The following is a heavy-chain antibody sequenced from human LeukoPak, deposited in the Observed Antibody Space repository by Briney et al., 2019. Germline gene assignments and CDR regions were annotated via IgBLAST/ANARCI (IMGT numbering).Heavy chain of an antibody. CDR1: GGSISSSSYY. Sequence: SETLSLTCTVSGGSISSSSYYWGWIRQPPGKGLEWIGSIYYSGSTYYNPSLKSRVTISVDTSKNQFSLKLSSVTAADTAVYYCARDHRQPDAFDIWGQGTMVTVSS. D-gene: IGHD6-13*01. J-gene: IGHJ3*02. V-gene: IGHV4-39*07. CDR2: IYYSGST. CDR3: ARDHRQPDAFDI.